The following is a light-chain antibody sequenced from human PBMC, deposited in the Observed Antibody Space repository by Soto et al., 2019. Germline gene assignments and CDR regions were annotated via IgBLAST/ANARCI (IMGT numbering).Light chain of an antibody. J-gene: IGLJ2*01. CDR1: ISDVAGYNY. CDR2: DVT. V-gene: IGLV2-11*01. CDR3: SSYAGNNNLV. Sequence: QSALTQPRSVSGSPGQSVSISCTGTISDVAGYNYVSWYQHHPGKAPKLLISDVTKRPSWVPDRFSGSKSGNTASLTISELQAEDEADYYCSSYAGNNNLVFGGVTKLTVL.